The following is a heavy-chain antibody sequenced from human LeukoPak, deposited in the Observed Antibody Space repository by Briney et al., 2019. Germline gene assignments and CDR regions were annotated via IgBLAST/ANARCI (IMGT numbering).Heavy chain of an antibody. D-gene: IGHD3-3*02. Sequence: SETLSLTCTVSGGSISSHYWSWIRQPPGKGLEWIGYINYSGGSNYNPSFMSRVTMSLDTSKNHFSLMQSTVITADAAVYYCCGVPPEGCGGAFLELLASCYYYYSIEVSGDGATVTVSS. CDR1: GGSISSHY. CDR2: INYSGGS. V-gene: IGHV4-59*11. CDR3: CGVPPEGCGGAFLELLASCYYYYSIEV. J-gene: IGHJ6*03.